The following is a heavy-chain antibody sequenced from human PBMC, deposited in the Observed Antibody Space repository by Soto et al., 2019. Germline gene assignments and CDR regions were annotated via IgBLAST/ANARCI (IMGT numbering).Heavy chain of an antibody. CDR2: IYDSGSS. V-gene: IGHV4-30-4*01. J-gene: IGHJ4*02. CDR1: GASISSGDYF. CDR3: AREKGYISGPKNFDY. Sequence: PSETLSLTCTDSGASISSGDYFWSWIRKSPGRGLEWIGYIYDSGSSYYNPSLKSRVSMSVDTSKNQFSLKLSSVTAADTAVYYCAREKGYISGPKNFDYWGQGTLVTVSS. D-gene: IGHD5-12*01.